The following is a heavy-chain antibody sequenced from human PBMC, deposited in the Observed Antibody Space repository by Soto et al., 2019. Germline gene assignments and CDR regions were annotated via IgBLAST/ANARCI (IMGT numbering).Heavy chain of an antibody. Sequence: GGSLRLSCAASGFTFSSYGMHWVRQAPGKGLEWVAVISYDGSNKYYADSVKGRFTISRDNSKNTLYLQMNSLRAEDTAVYYCARENAYGDPNSFDYWGQGTLVTVSS. V-gene: IGHV3-30*03. CDR2: ISYDGSNK. J-gene: IGHJ4*02. D-gene: IGHD4-17*01. CDR3: ARENAYGDPNSFDY. CDR1: GFTFSSYG.